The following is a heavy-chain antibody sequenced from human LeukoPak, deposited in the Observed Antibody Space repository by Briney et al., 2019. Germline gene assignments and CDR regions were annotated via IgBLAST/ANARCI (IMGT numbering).Heavy chain of an antibody. CDR3: VRDKGRVPFSSGWIDY. CDR1: GFTFSNYW. J-gene: IGHJ4*02. CDR2: MNTDGSTT. Sequence: PGGSLRLSCAASGFTFSNYWMYWVRQPPGKGLVWVSRMNTDGSTTSYADSVKGRFTISRDNARNTLYLQMNSLRAEDTAVYYCVRDKGRVPFSSGWIDYWGQGTLVTVSS. D-gene: IGHD6-19*01. V-gene: IGHV3-74*01.